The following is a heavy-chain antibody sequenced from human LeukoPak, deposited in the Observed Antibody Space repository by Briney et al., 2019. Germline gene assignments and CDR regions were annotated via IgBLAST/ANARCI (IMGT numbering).Heavy chain of an antibody. V-gene: IGHV4-59*08. CDR2: IFYSENT. CDR3: ARSLSSFSSFDY. D-gene: IGHD2-2*01. Sequence: PSETLSLTCTVSGDSISSFYWGWIRQPPGKGLEWIGDIFYSENTNYNPSLKSRLTISVDTSKNQFSLKLSSVTAADTAMYYCARSLSSFSSFDYWGQGTLVTVSS. J-gene: IGHJ4*02. CDR1: GDSISSFY.